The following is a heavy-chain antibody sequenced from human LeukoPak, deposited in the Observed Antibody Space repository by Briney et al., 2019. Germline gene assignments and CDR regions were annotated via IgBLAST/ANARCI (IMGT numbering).Heavy chain of an antibody. J-gene: IGHJ4*02. CDR2: IKQDGSAK. CDR1: GFTFSDYW. CDR3: AGTSGWYPGDF. V-gene: IGHV3-7*01. Sequence: PGGTLRLSCAASGFTFSDYWMTWVRQAPGKGLEWVANIKQDGSAKYYMDSVKGRFTISRDNAKNSVFLQMNSLRAEGTALYYCAGTSGWYPGDFWGQGTLVTVSS. D-gene: IGHD6-19*01.